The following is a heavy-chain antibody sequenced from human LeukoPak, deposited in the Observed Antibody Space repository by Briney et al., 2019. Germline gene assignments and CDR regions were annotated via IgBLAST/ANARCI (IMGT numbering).Heavy chain of an antibody. J-gene: IGHJ5*02. CDR2: ISSSSTYT. Sequence: GGSLRLSCAASGFTFSDYYMSWIRQAPGKGLECVSYISSSSTYTNYADSVKGRFTISRDNAKNSLYLQMNSLRAEDTAVYYCARVGSGTWFDPWGQGTLVIVSS. CDR1: GFTFSDYY. V-gene: IGHV3-11*06. CDR3: ARVGSGTWFDP. D-gene: IGHD1-1*01.